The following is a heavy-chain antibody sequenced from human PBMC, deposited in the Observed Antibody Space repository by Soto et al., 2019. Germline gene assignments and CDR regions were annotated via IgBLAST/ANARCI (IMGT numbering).Heavy chain of an antibody. CDR1: GGSISSSSYY. CDR2: IYYSGST. D-gene: IGHD3-10*01. Sequence: QLQLQESGPGLVKPSETLSLTCTVSGGSISSSSYYWGWIRQPPGKGLEWIGSIYYSGSTYYNRSLKRRVTIAVDTSKNKFSRKLRSVTAADTAVYYCARLPYYWGSGSYVVYFVYWGQGTLVTVSS. CDR3: ARLPYYWGSGSYVVYFVY. J-gene: IGHJ4*02. V-gene: IGHV4-39*01.